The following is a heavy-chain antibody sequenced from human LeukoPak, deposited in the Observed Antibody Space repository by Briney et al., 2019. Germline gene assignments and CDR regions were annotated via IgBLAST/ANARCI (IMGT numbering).Heavy chain of an antibody. CDR1: GGSISSGGYS. D-gene: IGHD2-21*02. V-gene: IGHV4-39*01. J-gene: IGHJ4*02. CDR2: IYYSGST. Sequence: SSETLSLTCAVSGGSISSGGYSWSWIRQPPGKGLEWIGSIYYSGSTYYNPSLKSRVTISVDTSKNQFSLKLSSVTAADTAVYYCARPLVGTLYYFDYWGQGTLVTVSS. CDR3: ARPLVGTLYYFDY.